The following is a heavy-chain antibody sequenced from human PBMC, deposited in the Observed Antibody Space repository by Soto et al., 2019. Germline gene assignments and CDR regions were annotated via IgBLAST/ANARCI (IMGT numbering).Heavy chain of an antibody. D-gene: IGHD1-1*01. CDR3: XXGRGLYNSGRSQLDS. CDR2: FIPRFGTT. J-gene: IGHJ4*02. CDR1: GDSFSKYT. Sequence: QVQLVQSGAEVKKPGSSVRVSCKTSGDSFSKYTVNWVRQAPRQGLEWMGGFIPRFGTTNFAPTLQGRVTITADESMNTVYTELSSLRSEDTALYYXXXGRGLYNSGRSQLDSWGQGTLVTVSS. V-gene: IGHV1-69*01.